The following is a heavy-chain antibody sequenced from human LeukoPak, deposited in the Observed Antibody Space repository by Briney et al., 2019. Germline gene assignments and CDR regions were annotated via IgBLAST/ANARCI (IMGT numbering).Heavy chain of an antibody. CDR1: GFTFSNYW. CDR3: ASPEWLPDSIDI. Sequence: GGSLRLSCAASGFTFSNYWMSWVRLTAGKGLEWVASIKEDGSETHYVDSVKGRFTISRDHAKKSLYLQMNSLRAEDTAVYYCASPEWLPDSIDIWGQGTMVTVSS. V-gene: IGHV3-7*01. D-gene: IGHD3-3*01. J-gene: IGHJ3*02. CDR2: IKEDGSET.